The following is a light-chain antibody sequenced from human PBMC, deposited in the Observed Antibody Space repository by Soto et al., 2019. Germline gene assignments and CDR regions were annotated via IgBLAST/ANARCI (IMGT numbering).Light chain of an antibody. J-gene: IGKJ2*01. V-gene: IGKV1-5*01. CDR1: QSVSHW. Sequence: DIQMTQSPSTLSASVGDRVTITCRASQSVSHWLAWYQQKPGKAPKALIYDASTLETGVPSRFSGSGSGTDLTLTNSSLQPDDFATYYCQQYNSYQYTFGQGTKLEMK. CDR2: DAS. CDR3: QQYNSYQYT.